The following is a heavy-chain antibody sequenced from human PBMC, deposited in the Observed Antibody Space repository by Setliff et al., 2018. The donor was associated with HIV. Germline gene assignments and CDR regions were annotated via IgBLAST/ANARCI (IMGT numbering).Heavy chain of an antibody. Sequence: PGGSLRLSCAASGFTFSNSLMTWVRQAPGKGLEWVSSIRGTGGDTYYSDSVKGRFTISRDNSKNTLYLQMDSLRAGDTAVYYCAREIQNCGGNHYYCYMDVWGKGTTVTVSS. CDR2: IRGTGGDT. CDR1: GFTFSNSL. J-gene: IGHJ6*03. D-gene: IGHD2-15*01. V-gene: IGHV3-23*01. CDR3: AREIQNCGGNHYYCYMDV.